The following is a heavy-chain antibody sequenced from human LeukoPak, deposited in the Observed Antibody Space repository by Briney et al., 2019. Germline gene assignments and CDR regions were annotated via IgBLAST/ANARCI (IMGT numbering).Heavy chain of an antibody. D-gene: IGHD4-17*01. V-gene: IGHV7-4-1*02. CDR1: GYTFTSHV. J-gene: IGHJ3*02. CDR3: ARSSDYGDQNDAFDI. Sequence: ASVKVSCKASGYTFTSHVINWVRQAPGQGLEWMGWINTNTGNPTYAQGFTGRFVFSLDTSVSTAYLQISSLKAEDTAVYYCARSSDYGDQNDAFDIWGQGTMVTVSS. CDR2: INTNTGNP.